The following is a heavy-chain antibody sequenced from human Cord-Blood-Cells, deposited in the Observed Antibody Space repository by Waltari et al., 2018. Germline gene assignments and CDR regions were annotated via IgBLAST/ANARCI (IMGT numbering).Heavy chain of an antibody. CDR3: ASRTRACGGDCYYFDY. CDR2: IIPIFGTT. D-gene: IGHD2-21*01. Sequence: QVQLVQSGAEVKKPGSSVKVSCKASGGTFSSYAISWVRQAPGQGLEWMGGIIPIFGTTNYAQKFQGRVTITADESTSTAYMELSSLRSEDTAVYYCASRTRACGGDCYYFDYWGQGTLVTVSS. V-gene: IGHV1-69*01. J-gene: IGHJ4*02. CDR1: GGTFSSYA.